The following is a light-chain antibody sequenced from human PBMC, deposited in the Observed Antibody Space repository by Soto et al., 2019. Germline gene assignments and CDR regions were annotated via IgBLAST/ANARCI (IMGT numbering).Light chain of an antibody. CDR1: QSVSSSY. J-gene: IGKJ1*01. CDR2: GAS. CDR3: QQYGTSPGS. Sequence: EIVLTQSPGTLSLSPGERATLSCRACQSVSSSYLAWYQQNPGQAPRLLVYGASSRATGVPDRFSGSGSGTDFTLTISRLEPEDFAVYYCQQYGTSPGSFGQGTKVDIK. V-gene: IGKV3-20*01.